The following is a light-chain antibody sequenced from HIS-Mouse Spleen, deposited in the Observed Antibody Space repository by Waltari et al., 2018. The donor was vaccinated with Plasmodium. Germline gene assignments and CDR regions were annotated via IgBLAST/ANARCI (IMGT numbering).Light chain of an antibody. CDR1: SSDVGGYNY. Sequence: QSALTQPRSVSGSPGPSVTISCTGTSSDVGGYNYVSWYQQHPGKAPKLMIYDVSKRPSGVPDRCSGSKSGNTASLTSSGLQAEDEADYYCCSYAGSYTWVFGGGTKLTVL. CDR3: CSYAGSYTWV. CDR2: DVS. V-gene: IGLV2-11*01. J-gene: IGLJ3*02.